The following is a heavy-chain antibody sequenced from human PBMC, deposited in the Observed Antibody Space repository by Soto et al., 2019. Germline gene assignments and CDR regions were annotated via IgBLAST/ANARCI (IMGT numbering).Heavy chain of an antibody. Sequence: SETLSLTCTVSGGSISSGGYYWSWIRQHPGKGLEWIGYIYYSGSTYYNPSLKSRVTISVDTSKNQFSLKLSSVTAADTAVYYCARDLQGTGIAAAGPYYYYGMDVWGQGTTVTVSS. V-gene: IGHV4-31*03. CDR3: ARDLQGTGIAAAGPYYYYGMDV. CDR1: GGSISSGGYY. CDR2: IYYSGST. D-gene: IGHD6-13*01. J-gene: IGHJ6*02.